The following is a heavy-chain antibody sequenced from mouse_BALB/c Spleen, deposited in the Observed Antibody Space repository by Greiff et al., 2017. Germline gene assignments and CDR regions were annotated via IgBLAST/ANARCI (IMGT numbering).Heavy chain of an antibody. CDR1: GFTFSSYT. Sequence: EVKLEESGGGLVKPGGSLKLSCAASGFTFSSYTMSWVRQTPEKRLEWVATISSGGGNTYYPDSVKGRFTISRDNAKNNLYLQMSSLRSEDTALYYCARGGNYDAMDYWGQGTSVTVSS. CDR3: ARGGNYDAMDY. J-gene: IGHJ4*01. D-gene: IGHD1-1*02. V-gene: IGHV5-9*03. CDR2: ISSGGGNT.